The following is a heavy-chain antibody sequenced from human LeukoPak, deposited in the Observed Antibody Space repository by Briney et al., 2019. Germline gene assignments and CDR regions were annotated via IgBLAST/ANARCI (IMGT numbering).Heavy chain of an antibody. Sequence: SETLSLTCTVSGGSISSYYWSWIRQPPGKGLEWIGYIYYSGSTNYNPSLKSRVTISVDTSKNQFSLKLSSVTAADTAVYYCARKPLPCGGDCYSPYYWYFDLWGRGTLVTVSS. J-gene: IGHJ2*01. CDR3: ARKPLPCGGDCYSPYYWYFDL. CDR1: GGSISSYY. CDR2: IYYSGST. D-gene: IGHD2-21*02. V-gene: IGHV4-59*08.